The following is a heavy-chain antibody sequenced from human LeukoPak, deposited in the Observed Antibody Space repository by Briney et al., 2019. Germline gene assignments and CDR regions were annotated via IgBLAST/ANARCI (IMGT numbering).Heavy chain of an antibody. CDR3: AKVGPRYCSGGSCSPPSWFDP. Sequence: SGGSLRLSCAASGFTFSSYAMSWVRQAPGKGLQWVSAISGSGGTTYYADSVKGRFTISRDNSKNTLYLQMNSLRAEDTAVYYCAKVGPRYCSGGSCSPPSWFDPWGQGTLVTVSS. V-gene: IGHV3-23*01. CDR1: GFTFSSYA. CDR2: ISGSGGTT. J-gene: IGHJ5*02. D-gene: IGHD2-15*01.